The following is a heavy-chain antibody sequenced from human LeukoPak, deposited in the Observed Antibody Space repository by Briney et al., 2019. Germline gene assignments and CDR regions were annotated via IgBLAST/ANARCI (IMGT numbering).Heavy chain of an antibody. D-gene: IGHD6-13*01. CDR3: ARKRVIAERVLDD. Sequence: APIKALTNPYAYTITGDYIHWVRQAPEQRLEWMGWINPNSGGTNYAQKFQGRVTMTRDTSISTAYMELSRLRSDDTAVYYCARKRVIAERVLDDWGQGT. CDR2: INPNSGGT. CDR1: AYTITGDY. V-gene: IGHV1-2*02. J-gene: IGHJ4*02.